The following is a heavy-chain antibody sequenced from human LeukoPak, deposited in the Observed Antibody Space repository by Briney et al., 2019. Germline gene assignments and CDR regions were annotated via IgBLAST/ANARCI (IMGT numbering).Heavy chain of an antibody. J-gene: IGHJ3*02. CDR1: GGSISSGDYY. Sequence: SQTLSLTCNVSGGSISSGDYYWSWIRQPPGKGLEWIGYRYYSGSTYYNPSLKSRIIISIDTSKNQFSLKLTSVTAADTAVYYCVVFPLTMLRGDGDAFDIWGQGTMVTVSS. D-gene: IGHD3-10*01. CDR3: VVFPLTMLRGDGDAFDI. CDR2: RYYSGST. V-gene: IGHV4-30-4*01.